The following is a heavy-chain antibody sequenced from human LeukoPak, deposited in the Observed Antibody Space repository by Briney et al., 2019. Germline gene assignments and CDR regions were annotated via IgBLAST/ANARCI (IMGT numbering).Heavy chain of an antibody. CDR3: ARADYFDY. CDR1: GFTVSSNY. V-gene: IGHV3-7*04. Sequence: GGSLRLSCAASGFTVSSNYMSWVRQAPGKGLEWVANIKQDESEKYYVDSVKGRFTISKDNAKNSLYLQMNSLRAEDTAVYYCARADYFDYWGQGTLVTVSS. CDR2: IKQDESEK. J-gene: IGHJ4*02.